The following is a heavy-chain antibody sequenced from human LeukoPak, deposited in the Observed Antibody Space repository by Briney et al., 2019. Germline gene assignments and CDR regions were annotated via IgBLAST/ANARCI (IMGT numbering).Heavy chain of an antibody. J-gene: IGHJ4*02. D-gene: IGHD6-13*01. CDR1: GFTFSSYA. V-gene: IGHV3-30-3*01. CDR3: ARDRGRSSWYGYYFDY. Sequence: GGSLRLSCAASGFTFSSYAMHWVHQAPGKGLEWVAVISYDGSNKYYADSVKGRFTISRDNSKNTLYLQMNSLRAEDTAVYYCARDRGRSSWYGYYFDYWGQGTLVTVSS. CDR2: ISYDGSNK.